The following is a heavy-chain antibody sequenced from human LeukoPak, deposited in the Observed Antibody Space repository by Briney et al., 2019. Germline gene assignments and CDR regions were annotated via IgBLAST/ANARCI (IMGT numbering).Heavy chain of an antibody. CDR1: GFTFSGSA. V-gene: IGHV3-73*01. D-gene: IGHD1-14*01. CDR2: IRSKANSYAT. J-gene: IGHJ4*02. Sequence: GGSLRLSCAASGFTFSGSAMHWVRQASGKGLEWVGRIRSKANSYATAYAASVKGRFTISRDDSKNTAYLQMNSLKTEDTAVYYCAKVHPPNQDYWGQGTLVTVSS. CDR3: AKVHPPNQDY.